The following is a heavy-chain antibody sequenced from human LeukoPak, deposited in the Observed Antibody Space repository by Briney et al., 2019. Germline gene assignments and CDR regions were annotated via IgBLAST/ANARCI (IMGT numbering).Heavy chain of an antibody. CDR3: AKGRIVGATTSFDY. J-gene: IGHJ4*02. CDR2: INSDGSST. Sequence: GGSLRLSCAASGFTFSSYWMHWVRQAPGKGLVWVSRINSDGSSTSYADSVKGRFTISRDNAKNTLYLQMNSLRAEDTAVYYCAKGRIVGATTSFDYWGQGTLVTVSS. D-gene: IGHD1-26*01. V-gene: IGHV3-74*01. CDR1: GFTFSSYW.